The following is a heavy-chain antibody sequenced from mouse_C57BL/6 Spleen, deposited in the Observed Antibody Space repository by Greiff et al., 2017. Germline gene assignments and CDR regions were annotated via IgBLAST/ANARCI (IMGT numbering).Heavy chain of an antibody. J-gene: IGHJ2*01. CDR2: ISSGGSYT. CDR3: ARRDYYGSSYGNYFDY. D-gene: IGHD1-1*01. Sequence: EVQGVESGGDLVKPGGSLKLSCAASGFTFSSYGMSWVRQTPDKRLEWVATISSGGSYTYYPDSVKGLFTISRDNAKNTLYLQMSSLKSEDTAMYYCARRDYYGSSYGNYFDYWGQGTTLTVSS. CDR1: GFTFSSYG. V-gene: IGHV5-6*01.